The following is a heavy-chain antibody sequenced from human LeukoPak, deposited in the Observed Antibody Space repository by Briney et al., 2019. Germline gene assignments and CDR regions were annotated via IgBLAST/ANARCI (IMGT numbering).Heavy chain of an antibody. V-gene: IGHV4-61*02. CDR3: ARLFASSGWRIFDY. J-gene: IGHJ4*02. D-gene: IGHD6-19*01. CDR2: IYTSGST. CDR1: GGSISSGSYY. Sequence: SETLSLTCTVSGGSISSGSYYWSWVRQPAGKGLEWIGRIYTSGSTNYNPSLKSRVTISVDTSKNQFSLKLSSVTAADTAVYYCARLFASSGWRIFDYWGQGTLVTVSS.